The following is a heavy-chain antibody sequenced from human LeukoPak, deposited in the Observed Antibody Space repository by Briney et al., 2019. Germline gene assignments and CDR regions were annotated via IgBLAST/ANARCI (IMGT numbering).Heavy chain of an antibody. CDR3: ARSTKKTHCSSTSCYNPGDY. CDR1: GGSISSSSYY. CDR2: IYYSGST. Sequence: PSETLSLTCTVSGGSISSSSYYWGWIRQPPGKGLEWIGSIYYSGSTYYNPSLKSRVTISVDTSKNQFSLKLSSVTAADTAVYYCARSTKKTHCSSTSCYNPGDYWGQGTLVTVSS. J-gene: IGHJ4*02. V-gene: IGHV4-39*01. D-gene: IGHD2-2*02.